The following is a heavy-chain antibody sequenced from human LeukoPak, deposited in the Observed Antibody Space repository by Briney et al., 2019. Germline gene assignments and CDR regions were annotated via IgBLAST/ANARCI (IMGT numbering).Heavy chain of an antibody. CDR2: IIPIFGTA. Sequence: ASVKVSCKASGGTFSSYAISWVRQAPGQGLEWMGRIIPIFGTANYAQKFQGRVTITTDESTSTAYMELSSLRSEDTAVYYCARDLGGGSCYSACWFDPWGQGTLVTVSS. V-gene: IGHV1-69*05. CDR1: GGTFSSYA. J-gene: IGHJ5*02. CDR3: ARDLGGGSCYSACWFDP. D-gene: IGHD2-15*01.